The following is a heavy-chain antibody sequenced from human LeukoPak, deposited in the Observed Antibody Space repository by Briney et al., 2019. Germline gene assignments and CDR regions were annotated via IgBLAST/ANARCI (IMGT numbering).Heavy chain of an antibody. D-gene: IGHD3-10*01. CDR1: GGSFSGYY. J-gene: IGHJ2*01. Sequence: SETLSLTCAVYGGSFSGYYWSWLRQPPGKGLEWMGEINHSGSTNYNTSHKRGVTISVDKTKKKFTQKRSSVAGADTAVYYCARHVGYYGSSDNWYFDLWGRGTLVTVSS. CDR3: ARHVGYYGSSDNWYFDL. CDR2: INHSGST. V-gene: IGHV4-34*01.